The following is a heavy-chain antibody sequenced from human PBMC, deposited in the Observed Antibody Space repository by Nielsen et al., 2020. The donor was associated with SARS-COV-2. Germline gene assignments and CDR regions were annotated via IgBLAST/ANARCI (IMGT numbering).Heavy chain of an antibody. D-gene: IGHD3/OR15-3a*01. Sequence: SETLSLTCTVSGDSISSRGNYWAWIRQSPGKGLEWIGYIYYSGSTNYNPSLRSRVTISLDTSKNQFSLKLSTVTAADAAVYYCARGYGTGYRYSYYYGVDVWGQGTTVAVSS. V-gene: IGHV4-61*05. J-gene: IGHJ6*02. CDR3: ARGYGTGYRYSYYYGVDV. CDR2: IYYSGST. CDR1: GDSISSRGNY.